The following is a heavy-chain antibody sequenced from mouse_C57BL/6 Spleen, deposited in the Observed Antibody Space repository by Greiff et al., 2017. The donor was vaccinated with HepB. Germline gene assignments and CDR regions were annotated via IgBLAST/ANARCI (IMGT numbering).Heavy chain of an antibody. CDR2: IYPGDGDT. V-gene: IGHV1-82*01. CDR3: ARRTYGNYDEYFDY. CDR1: GYAFSSSW. Sequence: VQGVESGPELVKPGASVKISCKASGYAFSSSWMNWVKQRPGKGLEWIGRIYPGDGDTNYNGKFKGKATLTADKSSSTAYMQLSSLTSEDSAVYLCARRTYGNYDEYFDYWGQGTTLTVSS. D-gene: IGHD2-1*01. J-gene: IGHJ2*01.